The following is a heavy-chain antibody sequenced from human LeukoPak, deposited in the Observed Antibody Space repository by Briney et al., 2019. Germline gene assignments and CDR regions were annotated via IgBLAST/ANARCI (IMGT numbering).Heavy chain of an antibody. J-gene: IGHJ4*02. Sequence: GGSLRLSCAAPGFTFSSYSMNWVRQAPGKGLEWVSYISSSSSTIYYADSVKGRFTISRDDSRNTLYLQMNSLRGDDTAVYYCAKDVGKWESLHFFDYWGQGTLVTVSS. CDR3: AKDVGKWESLHFFDY. D-gene: IGHD1-26*01. CDR1: GFTFSSYS. CDR2: ISSSSSTI. V-gene: IGHV3-48*04.